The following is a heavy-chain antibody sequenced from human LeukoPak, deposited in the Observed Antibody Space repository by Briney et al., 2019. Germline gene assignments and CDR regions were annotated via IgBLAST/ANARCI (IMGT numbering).Heavy chain of an antibody. D-gene: IGHD6-19*01. CDR3: ARSYPGYSSGPNWFDP. CDR1: GGSISSGDYY. J-gene: IGHJ5*02. CDR2: IYYSGST. V-gene: IGHV4-30-4*01. Sequence: SETLSLTCTVSGGSISSGDYYWSWIRQPPGKGLEWIGYIYYSGSTYYNPSLKSRVTISVDTSKNQFSLKLSSVTAADTAVYYCARSYPGYSSGPNWFDPWGQGTLVTVSS.